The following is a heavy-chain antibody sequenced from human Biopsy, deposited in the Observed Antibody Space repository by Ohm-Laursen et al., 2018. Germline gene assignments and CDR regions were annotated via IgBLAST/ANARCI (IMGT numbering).Heavy chain of an antibody. CDR2: IYYSGTT. D-gene: IGHD3-3*01. J-gene: IGHJ5*01. V-gene: IGHV4-59*01. Sequence: PSQTLSLTCTVSGDSMGTYYWTWIRQPPGKGLEWIASIYYSGTTNKNPSLKSRVTISVDTSKRQFYLELSSVTAADTAIYYCARVRGGFLEWFDYWGQGTLITVSS. CDR1: GDSMGTYY. CDR3: ARVRGGFLEWFDY.